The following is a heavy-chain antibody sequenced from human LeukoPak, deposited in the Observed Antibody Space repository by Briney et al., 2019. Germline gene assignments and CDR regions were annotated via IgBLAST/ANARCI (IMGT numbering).Heavy chain of an antibody. Sequence: SETLSLTCTVSGDSISSSNYYWGWIRQPPGKGLEWIGSIYYSGSTYYNPSLKSRVTISVDTSKNQFSLKLSSVTAADTAVYYCARQKTYYYDSSGWYWGQGTLVTVSS. D-gene: IGHD3-22*01. CDR1: GDSISSSNYY. J-gene: IGHJ4*02. V-gene: IGHV4-39*01. CDR3: ARQKTYYYDSSGWY. CDR2: IYYSGST.